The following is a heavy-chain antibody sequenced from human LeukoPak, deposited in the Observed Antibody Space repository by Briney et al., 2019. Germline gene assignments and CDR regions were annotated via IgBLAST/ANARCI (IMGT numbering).Heavy chain of an antibody. V-gene: IGHV5-51*01. J-gene: IGHJ4*02. CDR1: GYSFTNYW. Sequence: GESLKISCQGSGYSFTNYWIAWVRQMPGKGVEWMGIIYPGDSDTRVSPSFRGRVTMSADKSVSTAYLQLNNLKASDTAMYYCARARQSGSYAGFAHWGPGTLVTVSS. D-gene: IGHD3-16*01. CDR3: ARARQSGSYAGFAH. CDR2: IYPGDSDT.